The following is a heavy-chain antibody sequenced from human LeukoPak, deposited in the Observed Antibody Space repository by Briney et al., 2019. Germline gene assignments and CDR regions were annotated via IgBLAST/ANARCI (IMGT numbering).Heavy chain of an antibody. CDR3: AKDRVGYYDRSGYVDY. V-gene: IGHV3-9*01. CDR1: GFTFHDYA. J-gene: IGHJ4*02. CDR2: ISWSSAKI. Sequence: PGRSLRLSCAASGFTFHDYAMHWVRQAPGKGLEWVSGISWSSAKIGYVDSVKGRFTISRDNAKNSLYLQMDSLRAEDTALYYCAKDRVGYYDRSGYVDYWGQGTLVTVSS. D-gene: IGHD3-22*01.